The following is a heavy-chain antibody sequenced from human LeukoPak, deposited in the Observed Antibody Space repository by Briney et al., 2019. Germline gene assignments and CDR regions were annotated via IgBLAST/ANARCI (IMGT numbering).Heavy chain of an antibody. CDR1: GFTFSSYG. D-gene: IGHD3-16*02. Sequence: TGGSLRLSCAASGFTFSSYGMHWVRQAPGKGLEWVAVIWYDGSKTYYADSVKGRFTISRDSSKKTLFLQMNSLRAEDTAVYYCARDGNYRFDYWGHRTLVTVSS. V-gene: IGHV3-33*01. J-gene: IGHJ4*01. CDR3: ARDGNYRFDY. CDR2: IWYDGSKT.